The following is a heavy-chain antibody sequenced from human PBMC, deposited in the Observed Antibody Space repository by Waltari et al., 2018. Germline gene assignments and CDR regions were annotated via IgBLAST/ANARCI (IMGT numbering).Heavy chain of an antibody. J-gene: IGHJ4*02. V-gene: IGHV4-39*01. Sequence: LQLQESGPGLVKPSEPLSPTCTVPGGPINSASYYWVWIRPPPGKGLEGIGSFYNGNTYYNPSLKSRVTISVDTSKNQVPLKLRSVTAADTAVYYCARHASKRLLWGQGTLVTVSA. CDR1: GGPINSASYY. CDR2: FYNGNT. CDR3: ARHASKRLL. D-gene: IGHD5-18*01.